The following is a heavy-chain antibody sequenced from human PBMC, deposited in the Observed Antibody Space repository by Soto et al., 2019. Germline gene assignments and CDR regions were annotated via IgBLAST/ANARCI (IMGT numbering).Heavy chain of an antibody. Sequence: QVQLVESGGGVVQPGRSLRLSCAASGFTFSSYGMHWVRQAPGKGLEWVAVISYDGSNKYYADSVKGRFTISRDNSKNTLYLQMNSLRAEDTAVYYCAKDRCCSGGSCYSLYFQHWGQGTLVTVSS. D-gene: IGHD2-15*01. CDR1: GFTFSSYG. CDR3: AKDRCCSGGSCYSLYFQH. CDR2: ISYDGSNK. V-gene: IGHV3-30*18. J-gene: IGHJ1*01.